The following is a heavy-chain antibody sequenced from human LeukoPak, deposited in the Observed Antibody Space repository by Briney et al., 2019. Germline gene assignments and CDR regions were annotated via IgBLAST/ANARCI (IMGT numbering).Heavy chain of an antibody. Sequence: GGSLRLPCAASGFTFSNYGMHWVRQAPGKGLEWVAFIRYDGSNKSYADSVKGRFTISRDNSKNTLYLQMNSLRAEDTAVYYCARARKSGGITMIRGVKDRGWFDPWGQGTLVTVSS. D-gene: IGHD3-10*01. CDR2: IRYDGSNK. CDR3: ARARKSGGITMIRGVKDRGWFDP. V-gene: IGHV3-30*02. CDR1: GFTFSNYG. J-gene: IGHJ5*02.